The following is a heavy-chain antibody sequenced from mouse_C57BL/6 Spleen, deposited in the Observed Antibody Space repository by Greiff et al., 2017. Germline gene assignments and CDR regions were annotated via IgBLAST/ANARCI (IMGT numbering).Heavy chain of an antibody. J-gene: IGHJ3*01. CDR1: GFSLTSYG. V-gene: IGHV2-2*01. CDR3: ARGSGRGFAY. D-gene: IGHD3-1*01. CDR2: IWSGGST. Sequence: VQLQQSGPGLVQPSQSLSITCTVSGFSLTSYGVHWVRQSPGKGLEWLGVIWSGGSTDYNAAFISRRSISKDNSKSQVFFKMNSLQADDTAIYYWARGSGRGFAYWGQGTLVTVSA.